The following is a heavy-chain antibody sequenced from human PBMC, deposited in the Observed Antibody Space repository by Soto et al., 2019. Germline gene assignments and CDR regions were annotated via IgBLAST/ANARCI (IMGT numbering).Heavy chain of an antibody. J-gene: IGHJ4*02. CDR2: IYYSGST. CDR1: GGSISSSSYY. Sequence: QLQLQESGPGLVKPSKTLSLTCTVSGGSISSSSYYWGWIRQPPGKGLEWIGSIYYSGSTYYNPSLKSRVTRSVDTSKNQFSLKLSSVTAADTAVYYCARHPLDMITFGGVIAPFDYWGQGTLVTVSS. CDR3: ARHPLDMITFGGVIAPFDY. D-gene: IGHD3-16*02. V-gene: IGHV4-39*01.